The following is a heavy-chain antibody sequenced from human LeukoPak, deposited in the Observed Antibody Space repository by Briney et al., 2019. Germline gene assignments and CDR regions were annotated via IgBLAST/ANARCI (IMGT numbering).Heavy chain of an antibody. Sequence: GGSLRLPCAASGFTFSSYSMNWVRQAPGKGLEWVSSISSSSSYIYYADSVKGRFTISRDNAKNSLYLQMNSLRAEDTAVYYCARADYGDYGAFDIWGQGTMVTVSS. D-gene: IGHD4-17*01. CDR3: ARADYGDYGAFDI. CDR1: GFTFSSYS. V-gene: IGHV3-21*01. J-gene: IGHJ3*02. CDR2: ISSSSSYI.